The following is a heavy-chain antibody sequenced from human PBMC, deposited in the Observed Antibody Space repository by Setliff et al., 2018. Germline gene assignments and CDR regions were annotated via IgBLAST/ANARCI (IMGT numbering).Heavy chain of an antibody. CDR1: GGAFSNYG. CDR2: IIPIFGTT. D-gene: IGHD3-9*01. Sequence: GASVKVSCKASGGAFSNYGITWVRQAPGQGLEWMGGIIPIFGTTTYAQKFLGRVTITTDESSSTGYMELSSLRSEDTAVYYCARDRPPGDILTNYYYYMDVWGKGTTVTVSS. CDR3: ARDRPPGDILTNYYYYMDV. J-gene: IGHJ6*03. V-gene: IGHV1-69*05.